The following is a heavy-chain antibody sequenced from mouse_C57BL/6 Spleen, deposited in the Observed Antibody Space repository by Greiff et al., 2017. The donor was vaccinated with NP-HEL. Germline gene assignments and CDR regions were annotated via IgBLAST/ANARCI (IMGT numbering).Heavy chain of an antibody. CDR1: GFTFSSYG. V-gene: IGHV5-6*01. D-gene: IGHD4-1*01. CDR3: ASLTGTYYFDY. CDR2: ISSGGSYT. J-gene: IGHJ2*01. Sequence: EVQVVESGGDLVKPGGSLKLSCAASGFTFSSYGMSWVRQTPDKRLEWVATISSGGSYTYYPDSVKGRFTISRDNAKNTLYLQMSSLKSEDTAMYYCASLTGTYYFDYWGQGTTLTVSS.